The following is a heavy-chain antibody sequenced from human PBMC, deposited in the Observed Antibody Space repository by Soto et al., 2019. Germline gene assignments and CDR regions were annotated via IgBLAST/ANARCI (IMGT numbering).Heavy chain of an antibody. CDR3: ARGGRIVGVRGMDV. D-gene: IGHD1-26*01. Sequence: SETLSLTCAVYGGSFSGYYWSWIRQPPGKGLEWIGEVNHSGSTNYNPSLKSRVTISVDTSKNQFSLKLSSVTAADTAVYYCARGGRIVGVRGMDVWGQGTTVTVSS. CDR1: GGSFSGYY. J-gene: IGHJ6*02. V-gene: IGHV4-34*01. CDR2: VNHSGST.